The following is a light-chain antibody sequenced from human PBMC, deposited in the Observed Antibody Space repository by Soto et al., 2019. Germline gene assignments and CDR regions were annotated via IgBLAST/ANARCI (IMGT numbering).Light chain of an antibody. CDR3: CSYAGSYTYV. Sequence: QSALTQPRSVSGSPGQSVTISCTGTSSDVGGYNYVSWYQQHPGKAPKFMIYDVSERPSGVPDRFSGSKSGNTASLTISGLQAEDEADYSCCSYAGSYTYVFGTGTKVTVL. CDR2: DVS. V-gene: IGLV2-11*01. J-gene: IGLJ1*01. CDR1: SSDVGGYNY.